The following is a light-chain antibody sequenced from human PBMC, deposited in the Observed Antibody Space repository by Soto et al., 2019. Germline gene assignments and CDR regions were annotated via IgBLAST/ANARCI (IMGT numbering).Light chain of an antibody. J-gene: IGKJ1*01. Sequence: IVLTHSPASLSFSPGEIATLSFRAIDTISVLLEWYQQRTVQPPRLLIYDTSNRATGIPARFSGSGSGTDFTLTISGLEPADLGVYYCQQRHNWPITFGQGTKVDIK. V-gene: IGKV3-11*01. CDR2: DTS. CDR3: QQRHNWPIT. CDR1: DTISVL.